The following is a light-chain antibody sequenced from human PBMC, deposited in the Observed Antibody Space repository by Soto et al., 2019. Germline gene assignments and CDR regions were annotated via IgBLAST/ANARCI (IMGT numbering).Light chain of an antibody. CDR3: SSYAASNNFYFV. CDR1: SSDVGGYKY. V-gene: IGLV2-8*01. J-gene: IGLJ3*02. CDR2: EVT. Sequence: QSALTQPPSASGSPGQSFTISCTGTSSDVGGYKYVSWYQQYPGRAPKLMIYEVTKRPSGVPDRFSGSKSGNTASLTVSGLQAEDEADYYCSSYAASNNFYFVFGGGTKLTVL.